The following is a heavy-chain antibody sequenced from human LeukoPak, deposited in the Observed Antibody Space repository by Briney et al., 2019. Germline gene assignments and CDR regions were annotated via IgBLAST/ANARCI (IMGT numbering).Heavy chain of an antibody. V-gene: IGHV3-7*01. CDR2: IRGDGSRL. Sequence: GGSLRLSCAASGITFSSYSMNWVRQAPDKGLEWVANIRGDGSRLYYVDSVKGRFTISRDNAKNSLYLQMSNLRADDTSVYYCARDRNYCSSDRCFDIWGQGTMVTVSS. CDR3: ARDRNYCSSDRCFDI. D-gene: IGHD2-15*01. CDR1: GITFSSYS. J-gene: IGHJ3*02.